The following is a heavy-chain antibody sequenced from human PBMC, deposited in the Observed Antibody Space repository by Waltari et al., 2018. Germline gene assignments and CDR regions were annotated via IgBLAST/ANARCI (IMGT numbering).Heavy chain of an antibody. Sequence: ELQLVESGGGLGQPAGSLRLSCAASGFTFSSYAMRCVRQAPGKGREWVAAISGSGGSTYYADSVKGRFTISRDNSKNTLYLQMNSLRAEDTAVYYCAKATNWGENFDYWGQGTLVTVSS. CDR1: GFTFSSYA. V-gene: IGHV3-23*04. CDR2: ISGSGGST. D-gene: IGHD7-27*01. CDR3: AKATNWGENFDY. J-gene: IGHJ4*02.